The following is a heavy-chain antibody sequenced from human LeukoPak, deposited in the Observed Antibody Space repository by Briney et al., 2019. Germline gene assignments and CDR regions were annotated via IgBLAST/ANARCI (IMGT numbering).Heavy chain of an antibody. CDR3: AKVRDRGIVVVPAAIFDY. D-gene: IGHD2-2*01. V-gene: IGHV3-74*01. CDR2: INEDGSTT. CDR1: GFTFSSCW. Sequence: GGSLRLSCVASGFTFSSCWMHWVRQTPGKGLAWVSRINEDGSTTTYADSAKGRFTISRDNARNTLYLQMNSLRVDDTAVYYCAKVRDRGIVVVPAAIFDYWGQGTLVTVSS. J-gene: IGHJ4*02.